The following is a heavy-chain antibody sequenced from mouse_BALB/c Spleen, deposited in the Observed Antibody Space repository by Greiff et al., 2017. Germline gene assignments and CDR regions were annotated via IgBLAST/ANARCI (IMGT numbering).Heavy chain of an antibody. D-gene: IGHD1-1*01. J-gene: IGHJ2*01. CDR3: TRFLYYGSYYFDY. Sequence: VQLQQPGAELVKPGASVKLSCKASGYTFTSYYMYWVKQRPGQGLEWIGGINPSNGGTNFNEKFKSKATLTVDKSSSTAYMQLSSLTSEDSAVYYCTRFLYYGSYYFDYWGQGTTLTVSS. CDR2: INPSNGGT. CDR1: GYTFTSYY. V-gene: IGHV1S81*02.